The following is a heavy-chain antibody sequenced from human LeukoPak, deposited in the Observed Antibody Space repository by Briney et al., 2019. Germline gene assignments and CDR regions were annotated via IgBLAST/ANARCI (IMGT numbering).Heavy chain of an antibody. Sequence: HPGGSLRLSCTASGFTFGDYAMRWFRQAPGKGREWVGFIRSKAYGGTTEYAASVKGRFTISRDESKSIAYLQMNSLKTEDTAVYYCTRWRAYSPDYWGQGTLVTVSS. V-gene: IGHV3-49*03. CDR3: TRWRAYSPDY. CDR2: IRSKAYGGTT. J-gene: IGHJ4*02. CDR1: GFTFGDYA. D-gene: IGHD2-21*01.